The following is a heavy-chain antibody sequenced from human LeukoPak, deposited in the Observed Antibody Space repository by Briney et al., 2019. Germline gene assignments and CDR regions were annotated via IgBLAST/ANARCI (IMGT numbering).Heavy chain of an antibody. Sequence: ESGPTLVNPTQTLTLTCTFSGFSLSTSGVGVGWIRQPPGKALEWLALIYWDDEKRYSPSLKSRLTITKDTSKNQVVLTVTNMDLVDTATYYCARRGGGMVYFDYWGQGTLVTVSS. D-gene: IGHD3-16*01. J-gene: IGHJ4*02. CDR2: IYWDDEK. CDR3: ARRGGGMVYFDY. CDR1: GFSLSTSGVG. V-gene: IGHV2-5*02.